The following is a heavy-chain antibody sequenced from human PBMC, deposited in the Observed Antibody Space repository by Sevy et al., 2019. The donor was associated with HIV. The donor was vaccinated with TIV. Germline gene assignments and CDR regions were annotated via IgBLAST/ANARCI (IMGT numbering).Heavy chain of an antibody. CDR2: ISWDGGST. CDR3: SKDSGGSYYDYGMDV. Sequence: GGSLRLSCAASGFTFDDYTMHWVRQAPGKGLEWVSFISWDGGSTYYADSVKGGFTISRDNSKNCLYVQMNSLRTEDTALYYCSKDSGGSYYDYGMDVWGQGTTVTVSS. CDR1: GFTFDDYT. V-gene: IGHV3-43*01. D-gene: IGHD5-12*01. J-gene: IGHJ6*02.